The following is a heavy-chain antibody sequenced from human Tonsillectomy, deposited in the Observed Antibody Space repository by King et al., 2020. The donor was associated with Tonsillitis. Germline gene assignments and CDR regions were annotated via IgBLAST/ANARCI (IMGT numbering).Heavy chain of an antibody. J-gene: IGHJ6*03. Sequence: VQLQESGPGLVKPSGTLSLTCAVSGGSISSSNWWTWVRQPPGKGLEWIGEIYHGGSTNYNPSLNSRVTISVDKSRKQFSLKLSSVTAADTAVYYCARANGDYALGYSYFYMDVWGKGTTVTVSS. V-gene: IGHV4-4*02. CDR3: ARANGDYALGYSYFYMDV. D-gene: IGHD4-17*01. CDR1: GGSISSSNW. CDR2: IYHGGST.